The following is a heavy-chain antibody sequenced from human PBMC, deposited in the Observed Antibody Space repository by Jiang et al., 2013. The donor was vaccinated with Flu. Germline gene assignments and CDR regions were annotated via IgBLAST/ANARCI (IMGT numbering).Heavy chain of an antibody. D-gene: IGHD6-13*01. Sequence: RSLRLSCTASGFTFGNYAMSWFRQAPGKGLEWVGFIRSKIYGGRTDYAASVKGRFTISRDDSNSIAYLQMDSLRTDDTAVYYCSRGSSNWLMNVHTIFDYWGQGTLVTVSS. CDR1: GFTFGNYA. CDR3: SRGSSNWLMNVHTIFDY. CDR2: IRSKIYGGRT. V-gene: IGHV3-49*03. J-gene: IGHJ4*02.